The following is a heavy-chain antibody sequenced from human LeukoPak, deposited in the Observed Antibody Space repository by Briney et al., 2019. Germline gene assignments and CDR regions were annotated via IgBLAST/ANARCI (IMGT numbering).Heavy chain of an antibody. CDR1: GFTFSSYS. J-gene: IGHJ4*02. CDR2: ISSSSSTI. Sequence: PGGSLRLSCAASGFTFSSYSMNWVRQAPGKGLEWVSYISSSSSTIYYADSVKGRFTISRDNAKNSLYLQMNSLRAEDTAVYYCARDQEVGVNDYWGQGTLVTVSS. CDR3: ARDQEVGVNDY. V-gene: IGHV3-48*04. D-gene: IGHD1-26*01.